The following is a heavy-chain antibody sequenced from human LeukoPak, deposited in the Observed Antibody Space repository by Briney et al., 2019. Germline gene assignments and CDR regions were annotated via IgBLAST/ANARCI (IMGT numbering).Heavy chain of an antibody. Sequence: GGSLRLSCAAPGFMFHDYAIHWVRQAPGKGLEWVSLISGDGGSTFYADSVKGRFTISRDNSKNSLYLQMNSLRTEDTALYYCAKGGTTVTTGDYWGQGTLVTVSS. D-gene: IGHD4-17*01. CDR3: AKGGTTVTTGDY. CDR2: ISGDGGST. CDR1: GFMFHDYA. V-gene: IGHV3-43*02. J-gene: IGHJ4*02.